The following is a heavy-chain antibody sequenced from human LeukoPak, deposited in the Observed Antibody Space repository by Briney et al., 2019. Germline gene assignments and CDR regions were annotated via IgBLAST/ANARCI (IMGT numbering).Heavy chain of an antibody. Sequence: GGSLRLSCAASGFTFSSYWMSWIRQAPGKGLEWVSYISSSGSTIYYADSVKGRFTISRDNAKNSLYLQMNSLRAEDTAVYYCAMQSGSYNYFDYWGQGTLVTVSS. V-gene: IGHV3-11*04. D-gene: IGHD1-26*01. CDR3: AMQSGSYNYFDY. CDR1: GFTFSSYW. J-gene: IGHJ4*02. CDR2: ISSSGSTI.